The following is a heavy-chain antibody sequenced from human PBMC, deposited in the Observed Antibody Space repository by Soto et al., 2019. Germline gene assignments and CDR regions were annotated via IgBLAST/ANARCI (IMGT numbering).Heavy chain of an antibody. CDR2: ISGSGGST. D-gene: IGHD6-13*01. CDR3: AKCRRYSSSWSTYLGDYYYGMDV. V-gene: IGHV3-23*01. CDR1: GFTFSSYA. Sequence: HPGGSLRLSCAASGFTFSSYAMSWVRQAPGKGLEWVSAISGSGGSTYYADSVKGRFTISRDNSKNTLYLQMNSLRAEDTAVYYCAKCRRYSSSWSTYLGDYYYGMDVWGQGTTVTVSS. J-gene: IGHJ6*02.